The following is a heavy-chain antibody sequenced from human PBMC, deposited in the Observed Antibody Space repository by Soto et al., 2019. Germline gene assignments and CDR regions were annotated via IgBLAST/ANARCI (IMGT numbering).Heavy chain of an antibody. Sequence: GGSLRLSCAASGFTFSSYWMSWVRQAPGKGLEWVANIKQDGSEKYYVDSVKGRFTISRDNAKNSLDLQMNSLRAEDTAVYYCARGTESSSWYGYYFDYWCQGTLVTVSS. CDR1: GFTFSSYW. V-gene: IGHV3-7*03. CDR3: ARGTESSSWYGYYFDY. J-gene: IGHJ4*02. CDR2: IKQDGSEK. D-gene: IGHD6-13*01.